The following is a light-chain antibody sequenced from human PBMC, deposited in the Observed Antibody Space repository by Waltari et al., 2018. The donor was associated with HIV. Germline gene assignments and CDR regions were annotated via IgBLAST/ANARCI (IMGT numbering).Light chain of an antibody. V-gene: IGLV1-47*01. CDR3: VAWDDSLRGVL. Sequence: SVLTQPPSASGTPGQRVTIACSGSTSNIGSQPVFWYQHSPGTAPKLLIHRNNQRPSGVPDRFSGSTSGTSASLAISGLRSEDEADYYCVAWDDSLRGVLFGGGTKVAVL. J-gene: IGLJ2*01. CDR1: TSNIGSQP. CDR2: RNN.